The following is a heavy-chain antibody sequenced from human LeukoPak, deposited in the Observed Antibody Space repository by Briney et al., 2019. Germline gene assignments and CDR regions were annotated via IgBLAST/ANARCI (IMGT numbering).Heavy chain of an antibody. CDR1: GFTFSSYS. D-gene: IGHD3-3*01. CDR3: ARSAYYDRDFDY. V-gene: IGHV3-21*01. Sequence: GGSLRLSCAASGFTFSSYSMNWVRQAPGKGLEWASSISSSSSYIYYADSVKGRFTISRDNAKNSLYLQMNSLRAEDTAVYYCARSAYYDRDFDYWGQGTLVTVSS. J-gene: IGHJ4*02. CDR2: ISSSSSYI.